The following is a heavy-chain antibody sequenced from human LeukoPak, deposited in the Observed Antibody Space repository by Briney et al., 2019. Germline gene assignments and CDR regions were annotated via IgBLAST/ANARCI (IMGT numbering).Heavy chain of an antibody. CDR1: GGSISSYY. V-gene: IGHV4-38-2*02. D-gene: IGHD3-16*02. CDR2: IYHSGTT. Sequence: SETLSLTCTVSGGSISSYYWGWIRQPPGKGLEWIGSIYHSGTTYYNPSLKSRVTISLDTSKNQFSLKLTSVTAADTAVYYCARGIRDIMITFGGVIARDYWGQGTLVTVSS. CDR3: ARGIRDIMITFGGVIARDY. J-gene: IGHJ4*02.